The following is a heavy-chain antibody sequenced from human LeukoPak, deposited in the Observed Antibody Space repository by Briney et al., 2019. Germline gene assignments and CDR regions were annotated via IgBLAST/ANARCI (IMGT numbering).Heavy chain of an antibody. CDR3: ARRRLQTDWPGFDP. D-gene: IGHD5-24*01. CDR1: GGSISGGNNY. Sequence: SQTLSLTCTASGGSISGGNNYWSWIRQPAGEGLEWIGRISTSGGTNYNPSLKSRVTISVDTSKNQFSLKLNSVTAADTAVYYCARRRLQTDWPGFDPWGQGTLVTVSS. V-gene: IGHV4-61*02. J-gene: IGHJ5*02. CDR2: ISTSGGT.